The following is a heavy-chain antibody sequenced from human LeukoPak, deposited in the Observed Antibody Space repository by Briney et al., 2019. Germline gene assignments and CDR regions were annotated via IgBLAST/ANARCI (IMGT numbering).Heavy chain of an antibody. J-gene: IGHJ4*02. CDR1: GFTFSDYY. D-gene: IGHD3-3*01. Sequence: KSGGSLRLSCAASGFTFSDYYMSWIRQAPGKGLEWVSYISSSGSTIYYADSVKGRFTISRDNSKNTLYLQMNSLRAEDTAVYYCARSEEFWSGPDPPQFDYWGQGTLVTVSS. CDR3: ARSEEFWSGPDPPQFDY. V-gene: IGHV3-11*04. CDR2: ISSSGSTI.